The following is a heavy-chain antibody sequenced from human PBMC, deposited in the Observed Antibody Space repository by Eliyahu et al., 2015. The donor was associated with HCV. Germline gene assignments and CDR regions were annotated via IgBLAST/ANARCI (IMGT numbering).Heavy chain of an antibody. V-gene: IGHV3-15*01. CDR3: TTDAATYYYGSGSYQWDAFDI. D-gene: IGHD3-10*01. J-gene: IGHJ3*02. Sequence: EVQLVEXGGGLVKPGGSLRLSCAASGFTXSNXWXXXXXQAPGKGLEXVGRIKSKTDGGTTDYAAPVKGRFTISRDDSKNTLYLQMNSLKTEDTAVYYCTTDAATYYYGSGSYQWDAFDIWGQGTMVTVSS. CDR2: IKSKTDGGTT. CDR1: GFTXSNXW.